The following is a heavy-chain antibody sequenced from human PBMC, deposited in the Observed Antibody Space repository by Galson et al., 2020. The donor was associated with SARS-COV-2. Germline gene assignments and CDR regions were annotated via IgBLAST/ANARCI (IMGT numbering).Heavy chain of an antibody. J-gene: IGHJ6*03. V-gene: IGHV3-21*01. CDR1: GFTFSSYS. D-gene: IGHD3-22*01. Sequence: GGSLRLSCAASGFTFSSYSMHWVRQAPGKGLEWVSSISSSSSYIYYADSVKGRFTITISRDNAKNSLYLQMNSLRAEDTAVYYCARAVHYYDSNDGGYYYYMDVWGKGTTVTVSS. CDR3: ARAVHYYDSNDGGYYYYMDV. CDR2: ISSSSSYI.